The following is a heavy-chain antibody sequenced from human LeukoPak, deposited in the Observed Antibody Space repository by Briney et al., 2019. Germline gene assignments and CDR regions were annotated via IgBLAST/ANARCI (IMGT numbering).Heavy chain of an antibody. V-gene: IGHV3-15*01. Sequence: AGSLRLSCAASGFTFSNAWMSWVRQAPGKGLEWVGRIKSKTDGGTTDYAAPVKGRFTISRDDSKNTLFLQMNSLKTEDTALYYCLYAAFDIWGQGTKVTVSS. CDR3: LYAAFDI. D-gene: IGHD3-16*01. CDR1: GFTFSNAW. CDR2: IKSKTDGGTT. J-gene: IGHJ3*02.